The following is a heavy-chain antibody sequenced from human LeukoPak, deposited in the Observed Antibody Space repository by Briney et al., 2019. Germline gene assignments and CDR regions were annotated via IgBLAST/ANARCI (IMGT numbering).Heavy chain of an antibody. D-gene: IGHD4-17*01. CDR1: GFTVSTNY. V-gene: IGHV3-66*01. Sequence: GGSLRLSCAASGFTVSTNYMSWVRQAPGKGLEWVSVIYSGGSTYYADSVKGRFTISRENAKNSLYLQMNSLRAGDTAVYYCARGRVTTHGWYFDLWGRGTLVTVSS. J-gene: IGHJ2*01. CDR2: IYSGGST. CDR3: ARGRVTTHGWYFDL.